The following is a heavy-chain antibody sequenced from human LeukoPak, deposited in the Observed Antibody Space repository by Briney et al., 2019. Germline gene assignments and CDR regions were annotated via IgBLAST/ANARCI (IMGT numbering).Heavy chain of an antibody. CDR3: ARDSAAGGYIYGYMNY. CDR2: ISTYNGNT. V-gene: IGHV1-18*01. Sequence: GASVKVSCRASGYTFISYGISWVRQAPGQGLEWMGWISTYNGNTNYVQKLQGRVTMTTDTSTSTAYMELRSLRSDDTAVYYCARDSAAGGYIYGYMNYWGQGTLVTVSS. D-gene: IGHD5-18*01. J-gene: IGHJ4*02. CDR1: GYTFISYG.